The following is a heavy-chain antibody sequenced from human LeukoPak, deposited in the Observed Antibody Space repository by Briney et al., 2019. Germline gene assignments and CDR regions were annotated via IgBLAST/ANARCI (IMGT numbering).Heavy chain of an antibody. J-gene: IGHJ4*02. CDR1: GYSISSGYY. D-gene: IGHD6-13*01. Sequence: SETLSLTCTVSGYSISSGYYWGWIRPPPGKGLEWIGSIYHRGSTYYNPSLKRRVTISGDTSKNQVSLKLSSVTAADTAVYYCARVFLRSAAGIDYWGQGTLVTVSS. CDR2: IYHRGST. CDR3: ARVFLRSAAGIDY. V-gene: IGHV4-38-2*02.